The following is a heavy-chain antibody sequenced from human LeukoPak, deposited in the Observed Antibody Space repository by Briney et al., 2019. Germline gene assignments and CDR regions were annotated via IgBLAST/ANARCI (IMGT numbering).Heavy chain of an antibody. V-gene: IGHV3-48*03. Sequence: GGSLRLSCAASGFTFSSYEMNWVRQAPGKGLEWVSYISSSGSTIYYADSVKGRFTISRDHAKNSLYLQMNSLRAEDTAVYYCARVPREGVRRSRHMDVWGKGTTVTVSS. CDR3: ARVPREGVRRSRHMDV. D-gene: IGHD3-10*01. CDR2: ISSSGSTI. CDR1: GFTFSSYE. J-gene: IGHJ6*03.